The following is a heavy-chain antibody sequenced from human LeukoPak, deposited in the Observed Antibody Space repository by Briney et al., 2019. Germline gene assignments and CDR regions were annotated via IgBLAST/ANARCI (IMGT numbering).Heavy chain of an antibody. D-gene: IGHD2-15*01. CDR2: ISSSSSYI. CDR1: GFTFSSYS. CDR3: ARDEPACSGGSCYGAEYFQH. J-gene: IGHJ1*01. V-gene: IGHV3-21*01. Sequence: GGSLRLSCAASGFTFSSYSMNWVRQAPGKGLEWVSSISSSSSYIYYADSVKGRFTISRDNAKNSLYLQMNSLRAEDTAAYYCARDEPACSGGSCYGAEYFQHWGQGTLVTVSS.